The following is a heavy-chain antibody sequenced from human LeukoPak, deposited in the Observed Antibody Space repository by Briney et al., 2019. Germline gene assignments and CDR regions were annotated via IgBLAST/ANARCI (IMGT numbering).Heavy chain of an antibody. CDR3: ASDRIWFGESTNEY. Sequence: SETLSLTCAVYGGSFSGYYWSWIRRPPGKWLEWIGEINHSGSTNYNSSLKSRVTISVDTSKNQFSLNLNSVTAADTAFYYCASDRIWFGESTNEYWGQGTLVTVSS. CDR2: INHSGST. D-gene: IGHD3-10*01. CDR1: GGSFSGYY. J-gene: IGHJ4*02. V-gene: IGHV4-34*01.